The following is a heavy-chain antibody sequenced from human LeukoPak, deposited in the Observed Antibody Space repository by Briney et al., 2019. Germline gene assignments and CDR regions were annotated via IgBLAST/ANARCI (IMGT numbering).Heavy chain of an antibody. V-gene: IGHV1-18*01. CDR1: GYTFTSYG. CDR3: ARADTIYCSGGSCYGWDY. Sequence: GASVKVSYKASGYTFTSYGISWARQAPGQGLEWMGWISAYNGNTNYAQKLQGRVTMTTDTSTSTAYMELRSLRSDDTAVYYCARADTIYCSGGSCYGWDYWGQGTLVTVSS. J-gene: IGHJ4*02. CDR2: ISAYNGNT. D-gene: IGHD2-15*01.